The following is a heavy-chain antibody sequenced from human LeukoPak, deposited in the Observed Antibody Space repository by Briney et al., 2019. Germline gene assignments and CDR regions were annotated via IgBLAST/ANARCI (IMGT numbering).Heavy chain of an antibody. CDR2: FNWNGGST. D-gene: IGHD1-26*01. CDR3: ARVRVGATNKGGFDY. CDR1: GFTFDDYG. J-gene: IGHJ4*02. Sequence: AGGSLRLSCAASGFTFDDYGMSWGRQAPGKGLEWVSGFNWNGGSTGYADSVKGRFTISRDNAKNSLYLQMNSLRAEDSALYYCARVRVGATNKGGFDYWGQGTLVTVSS. V-gene: IGHV3-20*04.